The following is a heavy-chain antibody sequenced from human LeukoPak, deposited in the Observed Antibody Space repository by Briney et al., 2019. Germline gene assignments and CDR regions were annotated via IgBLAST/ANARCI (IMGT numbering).Heavy chain of an antibody. V-gene: IGHV3-7*01. D-gene: IGHD2-2*02. CDR2: IKQDGSEK. Sequence: GGSLRLSCAASGFTFSSYWMSWVRQAAGKGLEWVANIKQDGSEKYYVDSVKGRFTISRDNAKNSLYPQMNSLRAEDTAVYYCARWGAGCSSTSCYRPQDYYYGMDVWGQGTTVTVSS. CDR1: GFTFSSYW. CDR3: ARWGAGCSSTSCYRPQDYYYGMDV. J-gene: IGHJ6*02.